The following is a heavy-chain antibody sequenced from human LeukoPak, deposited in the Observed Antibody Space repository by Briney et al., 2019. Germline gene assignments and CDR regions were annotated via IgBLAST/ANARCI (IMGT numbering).Heavy chain of an antibody. D-gene: IGHD6-13*01. CDR1: GFTFSSYA. J-gene: IGHJ4*02. CDR2: IRYDGSNE. CDR3: AKDYSSSWYGFDY. V-gene: IGHV3-30*02. Sequence: GGSLRLSCAASGFTFSSYATHWVRQAPGKGLEWVAFIRYDGSNEYYADSVKGRFTISRDNSKNTLYLQMNSLKAEDTAVYYCAKDYSSSWYGFDYWGQGTLVTVSS.